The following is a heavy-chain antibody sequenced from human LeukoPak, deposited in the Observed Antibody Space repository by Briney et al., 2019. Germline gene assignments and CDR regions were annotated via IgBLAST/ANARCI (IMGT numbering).Heavy chain of an antibody. J-gene: IGHJ4*02. CDR2: ISSSGSTI. CDR3: ARRFSYGSFAY. D-gene: IGHD5-18*01. CDR1: GFTLSSYE. V-gene: IGHV3-48*03. Sequence: PGGSLRLSCVVSGFTLSSYEMNWVRQAPGKGLEWVSSISSSGSTIYYADSVKGRFTISRDNAKNSLYLQMNSLRAEDTAVYYCARRFSYGSFAYWGQETLVTVSS.